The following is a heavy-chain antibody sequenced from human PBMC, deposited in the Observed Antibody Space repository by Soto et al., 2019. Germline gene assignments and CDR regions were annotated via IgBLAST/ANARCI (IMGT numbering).Heavy chain of an antibody. J-gene: IGHJ5*02. CDR2: IYYSGST. V-gene: IGHV4-59*08. CDR1: GGSISSYY. Sequence: SETLSLTCTVSGGSISSYYWSWIRQPPGKGLEWIGYIYYSGSTNYNPSLKSRVTISVDTSKNQFSLKLSSVTAADTAVYYCAGYFWSGYSNWFDPWGQGTLVTVSS. D-gene: IGHD3-3*01. CDR3: AGYFWSGYSNWFDP.